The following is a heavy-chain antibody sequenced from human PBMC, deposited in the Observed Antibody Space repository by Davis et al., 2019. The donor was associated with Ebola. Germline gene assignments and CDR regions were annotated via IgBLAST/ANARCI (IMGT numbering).Heavy chain of an antibody. Sequence: SETLSLTCTVPGGPISSYYWSWIRQPPGKGLEWIGYIYYSGSTNYNPSLKSRVTISVDTSQNQFSLKLSSVTTADTAVYYCARILWDGSGTPRFDYWGHGTPVTVSS. CDR3: ARILWDGSGTPRFDY. J-gene: IGHJ4*01. CDR1: GGPISSYY. CDR2: IYYSGST. D-gene: IGHD3-10*01. V-gene: IGHV4-59*01.